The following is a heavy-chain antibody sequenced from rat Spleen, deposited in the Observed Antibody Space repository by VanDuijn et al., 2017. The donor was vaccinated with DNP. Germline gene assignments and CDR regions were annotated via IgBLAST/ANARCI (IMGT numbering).Heavy chain of an antibody. D-gene: IGHD1-1*01. CDR2: IIYDGSRT. CDR1: GFNFSNYY. Sequence: EVQLVESGGGLVQPGRSMKLSCAVSGFNFSNYYMAWVRQAPTKGLEWVATIIYDGSRTYYRDSVKGRFTISRDNAKSTLYLQMDSLRSEDTATYYCATXGLXWSGXXYTMDAWGQGTSVTVSS. CDR3: ATXGLXWSGXXYTMDA. J-gene: IGHJ4*01. V-gene: IGHV5S10*01.